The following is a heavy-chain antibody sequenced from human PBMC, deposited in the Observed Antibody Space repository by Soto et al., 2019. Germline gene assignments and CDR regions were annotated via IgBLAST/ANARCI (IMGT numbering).Heavy chain of an antibody. CDR3: VADGTVAARRELDH. CDR1: GFTFVNSA. CDR2: IVVGSGIT. V-gene: IGHV1-58*02. J-gene: IGHJ4*02. Sequence: QMQLVQSGPEVKKPGTSVKVSCKASGFTFVNSAIQWVRQTRGQRLELIGWIVVGSGITKYSQKFQERGTITKDTSTSPAYMELRSLTSDEPAVYYCVADGTVAARRELDHWGQGTEVTVSS. D-gene: IGHD6-6*01.